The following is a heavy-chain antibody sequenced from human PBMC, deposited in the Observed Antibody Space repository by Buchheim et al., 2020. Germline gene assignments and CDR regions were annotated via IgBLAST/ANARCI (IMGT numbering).Heavy chain of an antibody. CDR2: ISYDGSNK. CDR1: GFTFSSYA. V-gene: IGHV3-30*04. Sequence: QVQLVESGGGVVQPGRSLRLSCAASGFTFSSYAMHWVRQAPGKGLEWVAVISYDGSNKYYADSVKGRFTISSDNSKNTLYLQMNGLRAEDTAVYYCARDAEWVAVAGMRYFDYWGQGTL. J-gene: IGHJ4*02. D-gene: IGHD6-19*01. CDR3: ARDAEWVAVAGMRYFDY.